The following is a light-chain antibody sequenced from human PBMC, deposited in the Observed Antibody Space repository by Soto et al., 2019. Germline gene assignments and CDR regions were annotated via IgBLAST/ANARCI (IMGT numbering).Light chain of an antibody. V-gene: IGLV1-47*01. CDR2: RND. J-gene: IGLJ3*02. CDR1: RSDIGGND. Sequence: QSALTQPPSASGTPGQRVTISCSGSRSDIGGNDVYWFQQLPGTAPNLLIYRNDQRPSGVPDRFSGSKSGTSASLAISGLRSEDEADYYCAAWDDSLSAWVFGGGT. CDR3: AAWDDSLSAWV.